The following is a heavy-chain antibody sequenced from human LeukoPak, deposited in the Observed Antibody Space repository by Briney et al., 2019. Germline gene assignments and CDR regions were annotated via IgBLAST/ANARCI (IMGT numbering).Heavy chain of an antibody. J-gene: IGHJ4*02. CDR2: INHSGST. V-gene: IGHV4-34*01. D-gene: IGHD5-12*01. CDR3: ARGRGYSGYGRFDY. Sequence: SETLSLTCAVYGGSFSGYYWSWIRQPPGKGLEWIGEINHSGSTNYNPSLKSRVTISVDTSKNQFSLKLSSVTAADTAVYYRARGRGYSGYGRFDYWGQGTLVTVSS. CDR1: GGSFSGYY.